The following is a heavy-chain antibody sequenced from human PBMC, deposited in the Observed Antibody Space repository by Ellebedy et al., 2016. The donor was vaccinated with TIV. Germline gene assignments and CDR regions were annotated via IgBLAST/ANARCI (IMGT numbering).Heavy chain of an antibody. J-gene: IGHJ4*02. D-gene: IGHD3-22*01. CDR1: GGSLSEYY. V-gene: IGHV4-59*01. CDR2: TSYSGPT. Sequence: MPSETLSLTCTVSGGSLSEYYWNWIRQSPGKGLEWIAYTSYSGPTDYNPSLKSRATISLDASKNQFSLNLNSVTAADTAVYYCARARDGSRLYFEYWGQGTLVTVSS. CDR3: ARARDGSRLYFEY.